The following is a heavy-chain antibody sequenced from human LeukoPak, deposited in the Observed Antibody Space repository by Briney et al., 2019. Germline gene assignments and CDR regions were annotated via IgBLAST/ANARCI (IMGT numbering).Heavy chain of an antibody. CDR3: AKESGSYHYYFDY. J-gene: IGHJ4*02. V-gene: IGHV3-21*01. CDR2: ISSSSSYI. D-gene: IGHD1-26*01. Sequence: PGGSLRLSCAASGFTFSSYSMTWVRQAPGKGLEWVSSISSSSSYIYYADSVKGRFTISRDNAKNTLYLQMNSLRAEDTAVYYCAKESGSYHYYFDYWGQGTLVTVSS. CDR1: GFTFSSYS.